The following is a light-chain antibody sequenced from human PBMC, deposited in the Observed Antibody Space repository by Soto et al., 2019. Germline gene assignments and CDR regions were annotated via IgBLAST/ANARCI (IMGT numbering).Light chain of an antibody. J-gene: IGKJ1*01. CDR1: QSIGNY. V-gene: IGKV3-11*01. Sequence: EVVLTQSPATLSLSPGEGATLSCRASQSIGNYLAWYQQKPGQAPRLLIYATSNRATGIPARFSGSGSGTDFTLTISSLQSQDFAVYYCQQYNKWPRTFGQGTKVDIK. CDR3: QQYNKWPRT. CDR2: ATS.